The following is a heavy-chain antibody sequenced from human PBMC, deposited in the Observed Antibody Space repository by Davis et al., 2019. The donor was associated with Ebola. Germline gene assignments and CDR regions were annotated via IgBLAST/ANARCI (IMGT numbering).Heavy chain of an antibody. D-gene: IGHD6-13*01. CDR3: AKDLLYSSSWYFLPPDAFDI. Sequence: GESLKISCAASGFTFSSYAMSWVRQAPGKGLEWVSAISGSGGSTYYADSVKGRFTISRDNSKNTLYLQMNSLRAEDTAVYYCAKDLLYSSSWYFLPPDAFDIRGQGTMVTVSS. CDR2: ISGSGGST. J-gene: IGHJ3*02. CDR1: GFTFSSYA. V-gene: IGHV3-23*01.